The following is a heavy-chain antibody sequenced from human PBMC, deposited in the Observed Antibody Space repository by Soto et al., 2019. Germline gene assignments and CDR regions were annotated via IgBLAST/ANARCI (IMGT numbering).Heavy chain of an antibody. D-gene: IGHD3-10*01. V-gene: IGHV3-30*18. Sequence: QVQLVESGGGVVQPGRSLRLSCAASGFTFSSYGMHWVRQAPGKGLEWVAVISYDGSNKYYADSVKGRFTISSDNSKNTLYLQMNSLRAEDTAVYYCAKVGSPPPMVAYYYYGMDVWGQGTTVTVSS. J-gene: IGHJ6*02. CDR3: AKVGSPPPMVAYYYYGMDV. CDR2: ISYDGSNK. CDR1: GFTFSSYG.